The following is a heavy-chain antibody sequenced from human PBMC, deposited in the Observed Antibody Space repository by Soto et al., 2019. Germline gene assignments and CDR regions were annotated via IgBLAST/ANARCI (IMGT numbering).Heavy chain of an antibody. D-gene: IGHD3-22*01. CDR1: GGSISSGGYY. CDR2: IYYSGST. V-gene: IGHV4-31*03. CDR3: ARDFYDSSGSYGMDV. Sequence: QVQLQESGPGLVKPSQTLSLTCTVSGGSISSGGYYWSWIRQHPGKGLEWIRYIYYSGSTYYNPSLKSRVTISVDTSKNQFSLKLSSVTAADTAVYYCARDFYDSSGSYGMDVWGQGTTVTVSS. J-gene: IGHJ6*02.